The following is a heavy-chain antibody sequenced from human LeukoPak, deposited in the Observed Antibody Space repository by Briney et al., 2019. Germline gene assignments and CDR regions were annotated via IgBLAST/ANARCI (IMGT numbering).Heavy chain of an antibody. V-gene: IGHV6-1*01. Sequence: SQTLSLTCAISGDSVSNNMIAWNWIRLRPSRGLEWLGRTAYRSKWSTDYALSVRGRISINADTSKNQISLQLNSVTPEDTAVYYCARNSVAMDVWGQGTTVTVSS. CDR3: ARNSVAMDV. CDR1: GDSVSNNMIA. J-gene: IGHJ6*02. CDR2: TAYRSKWST. D-gene: IGHD4-23*01.